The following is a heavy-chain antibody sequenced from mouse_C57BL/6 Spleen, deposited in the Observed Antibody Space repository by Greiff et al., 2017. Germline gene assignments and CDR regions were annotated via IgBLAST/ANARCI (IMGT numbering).Heavy chain of an antibody. V-gene: IGHV2-6-1*01. J-gene: IGHJ2*01. CDR1: GFSLTSYS. CDR3: ARHGDGYYNYFDY. D-gene: IGHD2-3*01. Sequence: VQLVESGPGLVAPSQSLSITCTVSGFSLTSYSVHWVRQPPGKGLEWLVVIWSDGSTTYNSALKSRLSISKDNSKSQVFLKMNSLQTDDTAMYYCARHGDGYYNYFDYWGQGTTLTVSS. CDR2: IWSDGST.